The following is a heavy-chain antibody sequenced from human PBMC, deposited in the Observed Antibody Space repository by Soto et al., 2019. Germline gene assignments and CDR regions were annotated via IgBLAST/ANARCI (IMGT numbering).Heavy chain of an antibody. CDR1: GDSVSGNRGA. Sequence: QVQLQQSGPGLVKPSQTLSLTCDISGDSVSGNRGAWTWIRQSPSRGLEWLGRTYYRSKWYNEYGLSVKSRXXIXAAXCKNQSFLQLNSVTPEDAAVYYCARWDHDYGYLDVWGLGTTVTVSS. D-gene: IGHD4-17*01. V-gene: IGHV6-1*01. CDR2: TYYRSKWYN. CDR3: ARWDHDYGYLDV. J-gene: IGHJ6*02.